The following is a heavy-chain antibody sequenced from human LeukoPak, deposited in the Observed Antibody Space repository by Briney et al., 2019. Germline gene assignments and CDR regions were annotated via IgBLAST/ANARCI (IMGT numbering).Heavy chain of an antibody. Sequence: ASVKVSCKASGYTFTGYYMHWVRQAPGQGLEWMGWINPNSGGTNYAQKFQGRVTMTRDTSISTAYMELSRLRSDDTAVYYCAREGHYSSGWNTHWGQGTLVTVSS. CDR1: GYTFTGYY. CDR2: INPNSGGT. D-gene: IGHD6-19*01. J-gene: IGHJ4*02. V-gene: IGHV1-2*02. CDR3: AREGHYSSGWNTH.